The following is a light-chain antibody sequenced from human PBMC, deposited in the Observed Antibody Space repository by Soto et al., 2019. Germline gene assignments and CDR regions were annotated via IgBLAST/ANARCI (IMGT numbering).Light chain of an antibody. CDR1: QSVSSSS. CDR2: FGS. CDR3: KQDGGSRRT. V-gene: IGKV3-20*01. J-gene: IGKJ1*01. Sequence: STWPSAPLSLSPGDRATLSCRVSQSVSSSSLAWYQQKRGQAPQLLIHFGSSRATGIPDRFSGSGSGTDFTLTISRVEPEDFAVYYCKQDGGSRRTFGQGTKVDIK.